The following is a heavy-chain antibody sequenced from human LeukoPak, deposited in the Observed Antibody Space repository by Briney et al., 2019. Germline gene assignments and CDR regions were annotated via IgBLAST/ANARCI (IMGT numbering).Heavy chain of an antibody. J-gene: IGHJ3*02. CDR2: TRYDGSNK. CDR3: AKDLGGYFYDSSGYPSTAGGGPFDI. D-gene: IGHD3-22*01. V-gene: IGHV3-30*02. Sequence: GGSLRLSCAASGFTFSSSGMHWVRQAPGKGLEWVAFTRYDGSNKYYADSVKGRLTISRDNSKNTLYLQMNSLRAEDTAVYYCAKDLGGYFYDSSGYPSTAGGGPFDIWGQGTMVTVSS. CDR1: GFTFSSSG.